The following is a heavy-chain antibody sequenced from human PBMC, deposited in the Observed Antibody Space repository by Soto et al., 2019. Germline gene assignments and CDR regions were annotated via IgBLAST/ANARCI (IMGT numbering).Heavy chain of an antibody. CDR2: ISSNSASI. V-gene: IGHV3-21*02. D-gene: IGHD6-13*01. Sequence: EVQLVESGGDLVKPGGSLRLSCAASGFTFSDYTMNWVRQAPGKGLEWVSFISSNSASIYYADSVRGRFTISRDNAKNSLFLQRNSLRAEDTAVFYCARGTVVGAAGFDLWGRGPLVTVSS. J-gene: IGHJ4*02. CDR1: GFTFSDYT. CDR3: ARGTVVGAAGFDL.